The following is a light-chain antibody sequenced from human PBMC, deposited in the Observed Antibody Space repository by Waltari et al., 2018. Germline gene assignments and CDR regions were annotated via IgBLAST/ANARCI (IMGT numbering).Light chain of an antibody. CDR2: STN. V-gene: IGLV7-43*01. Sequence: QTVVTQEPSLTVSPGGTVTLTCASSTGAVPSGYYPNWFQQRPGQAPRALIYSTNNKHPWTPARFSGSLLGGKAALTLSGVQPEDEAEYYCLLYYGGFWVFGGGTKLTVL. J-gene: IGLJ3*02. CDR1: TGAVPSGYY. CDR3: LLYYGGFWV.